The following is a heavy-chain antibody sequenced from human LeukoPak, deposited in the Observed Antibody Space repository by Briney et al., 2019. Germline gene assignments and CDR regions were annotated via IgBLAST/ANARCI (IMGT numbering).Heavy chain of an antibody. V-gene: IGHV3-9*01. Sequence: SLRLSCAASGFTFSSYAMSWVRQAPGKGLEWVSGISWNSGSIGYADSVKGRFTISRDNAKNSLYLQMNSLRAEDTALYYCAKDTYDSSGYYQGAFDIWGQGTMVTVSS. CDR3: AKDTYDSSGYYQGAFDI. CDR1: GFTFSSYA. J-gene: IGHJ3*02. D-gene: IGHD3-22*01. CDR2: ISWNSGSI.